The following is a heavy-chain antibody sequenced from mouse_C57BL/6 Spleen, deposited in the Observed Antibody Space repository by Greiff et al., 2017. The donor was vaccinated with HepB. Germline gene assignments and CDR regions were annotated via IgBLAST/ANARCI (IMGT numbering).Heavy chain of an antibody. Sequence: QVQLQQSGAELVRPGASVKLSCKASGYTFTDYYINWVKQRPGQGLEWIARIYPGSGNTYYNEKFKGKATLTAEKSSSTAYMQLSSLTSEDSAVYFCAIIYYDYLYAMDYWGQGTSVTVSS. J-gene: IGHJ4*01. V-gene: IGHV1-76*01. CDR1: GYTFTDYY. CDR2: IYPGSGNT. CDR3: AIIYYDYLYAMDY. D-gene: IGHD2-4*01.